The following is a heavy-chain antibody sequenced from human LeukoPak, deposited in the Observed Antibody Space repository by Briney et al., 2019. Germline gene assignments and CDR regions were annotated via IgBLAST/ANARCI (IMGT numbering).Heavy chain of an antibody. CDR3: VRQRYGSGSTSDY. CDR2: INGSGDRK. CDR1: GFTFSSYA. V-gene: IGHV3-23*01. Sequence: GGSLRLSCAASGFTFSSYAMSWVRQAPGKGLEWVSTINGSGDRKYYTDSVKGRFTISRVSSENTLYLQMNSLGADDTAVYYCVRQRYGSGSTSDYWGQGILVTVSS. D-gene: IGHD3-10*01. J-gene: IGHJ4*02.